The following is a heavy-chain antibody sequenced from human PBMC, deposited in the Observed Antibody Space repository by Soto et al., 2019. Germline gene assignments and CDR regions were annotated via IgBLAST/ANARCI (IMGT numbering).Heavy chain of an antibody. CDR3: ARDLGIAVAGNWFHP. CDR1: GGSVSSGSYY. J-gene: IGHJ5*02. D-gene: IGHD6-19*01. Sequence: PSETLSLTCTVSGGSVSSGSYYWSWIRQPPGKGLEWIGYIYYSGSTNYNPSLKSRVTISVDTSKNQFSLKLSSVTAADTAVYYCARDLGIAVAGNWFHPWGQGTLVTVS. CDR2: IYYSGST. V-gene: IGHV4-61*01.